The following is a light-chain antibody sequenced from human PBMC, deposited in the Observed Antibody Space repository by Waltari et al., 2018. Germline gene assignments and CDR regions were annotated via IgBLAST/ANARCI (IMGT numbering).Light chain of an antibody. Sequence: EVVLTQSPATLSVSPGERATLSCRASQSVNYYLAWYQQKAGQAPRLLIFGASTRATGIPARFSGSGSGTEFTLSISSLQSEDFAIYYCQQYDEWPRTFGHGTRVEI. CDR1: QSVNYY. CDR3: QQYDEWPRT. CDR2: GAS. J-gene: IGKJ1*01. V-gene: IGKV3-15*01.